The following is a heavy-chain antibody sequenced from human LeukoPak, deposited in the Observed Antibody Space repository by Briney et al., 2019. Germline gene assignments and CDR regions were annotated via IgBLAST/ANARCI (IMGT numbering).Heavy chain of an antibody. Sequence: GGSLRLSCAASGFSFTIYAMSWVRQAPGKGLEWVSSISQSSGIYYADSVKGRFTISRDNSKNTLFLQMNSLRAEDTAVYYCAKGSVAAVVTFIDFWGQGTLVTVSS. V-gene: IGHV3-23*01. D-gene: IGHD6-13*01. CDR2: ISQSSGI. CDR3: AKGSVAAVVTFIDF. CDR1: GFSFTIYA. J-gene: IGHJ4*02.